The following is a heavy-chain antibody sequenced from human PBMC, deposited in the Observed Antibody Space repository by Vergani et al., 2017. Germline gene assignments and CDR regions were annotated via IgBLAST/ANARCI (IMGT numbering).Heavy chain of an antibody. CDR1: GFTFNHYA. D-gene: IGHD5-12*01. CDR3: AKANARNSGYDYLYKYSAMDV. CDR2: ISGSGGST. V-gene: IGHV3-23*01. J-gene: IGHJ6*02. Sequence: EVQLLESGGAFVQPGGSLRLSCAASGFTFNHYAMNWVRQAPGKGLEWVSGISGSGGSTNYAGSVKGRFTISRESSKNTLYLQMNSLSAGDTAVYYCAKANARNSGYDYLYKYSAMDVWGQGTTVTVSS.